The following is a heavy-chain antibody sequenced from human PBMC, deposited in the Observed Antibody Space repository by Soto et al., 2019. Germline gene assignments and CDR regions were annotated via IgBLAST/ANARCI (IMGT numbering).Heavy chain of an antibody. D-gene: IGHD3-16*01. J-gene: IGHJ4*02. CDR2: ISYDGSNK. V-gene: IGHV3-30*18. Sequence: GGSLRLSCAASGFTFSSYGMHWVRQAPGKGLEWVAVISYDGSNKYYADSVKGRFTISRDNSKNTLYLQMNSLRAEDTAVYYCAKVSIIYDYVWGTDYWGQGTLVNVSS. CDR1: GFTFSSYG. CDR3: AKVSIIYDYVWGTDY.